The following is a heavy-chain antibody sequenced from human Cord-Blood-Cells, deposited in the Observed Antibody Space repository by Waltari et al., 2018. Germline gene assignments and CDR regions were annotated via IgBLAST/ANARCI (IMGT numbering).Heavy chain of an antibody. D-gene: IGHD1-26*01. Sequence: QVQLVQSGAEVKKPGSSVKVSCKASGGTFSSYAISWVRQAPGQGLEWMGGIIPIFGTANYAQKFQGRGTITADESTSTAYMELSSLRSEDTAVYYCAREGYIVGASLFDYWGQGTLVTVSS. CDR2: IIPIFGTA. V-gene: IGHV1-69*01. J-gene: IGHJ4*02. CDR3: AREGYIVGASLFDY. CDR1: GGTFSSYA.